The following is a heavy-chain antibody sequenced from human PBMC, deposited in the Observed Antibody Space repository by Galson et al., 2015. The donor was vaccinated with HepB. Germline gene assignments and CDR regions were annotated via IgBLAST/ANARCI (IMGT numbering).Heavy chain of an antibody. CDR1: GFTFSDFV. CDR2: ITASGAKT. D-gene: IGHD6-19*01. CDR3: AKTSSGWYKANGAFDI. V-gene: IGHV3-23*01. Sequence: SLRLSCAVSGFTFSDFVMSWVRQAPGKGLEWVSAITASGAKTYYADSVKGRFTISRDNAKNSLYLQMNSLRAEDTALYYCAKTSSGWYKANGAFDIWGQGTMVTVSS. J-gene: IGHJ3*02.